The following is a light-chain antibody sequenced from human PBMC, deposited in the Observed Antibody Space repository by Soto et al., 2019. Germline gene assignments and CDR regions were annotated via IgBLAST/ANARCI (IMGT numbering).Light chain of an antibody. V-gene: IGKV3-20*01. CDR3: QQHGTSPIT. CDR1: QTVIRNY. CDR2: GAS. J-gene: IGKJ5*01. Sequence: ASTQSPVTLTLSPGERATLSYKPSQTVIRNYLAWHQQKPGQTPRLLVYGASSRATGIPDRFSGSGSGTDFTLTISRLEPEDFAVYYCQQHGTSPITFGQGTRLEIK.